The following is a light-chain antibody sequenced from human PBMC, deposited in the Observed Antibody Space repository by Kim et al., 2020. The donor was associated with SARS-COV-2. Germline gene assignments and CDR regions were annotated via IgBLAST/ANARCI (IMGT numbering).Light chain of an antibody. J-gene: IGKJ5*01. Sequence: PGERVTLSCRASQSVNNNLAWYQQKLGQAPRLLIYGASTRAPGIPAKFSGSGSGTEFTLTISSLQSEDFAVYYCQQYNEWPPITFGQGTRLEIK. CDR1: QSVNNN. V-gene: IGKV3-15*01. CDR2: GAS. CDR3: QQYNEWPPIT.